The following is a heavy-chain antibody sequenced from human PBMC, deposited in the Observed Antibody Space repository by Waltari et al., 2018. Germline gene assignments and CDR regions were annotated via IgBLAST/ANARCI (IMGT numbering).Heavy chain of an antibody. V-gene: IGHV4-39*01. J-gene: IGHJ4*02. Sequence: QLQLQESGPGLVKPSETLSLTCTVSGGSISSSSYYWGWIRQPPGKGLERIGSIYYCGTTYYTPPRKSRVTISVDTSKNQFSLKLSSVTAADTAVYYCASSYSSGWYSTFDYWGQGTLVTVSS. CDR1: GGSISSSSYY. CDR2: IYYCGTT. CDR3: ASSYSSGWYSTFDY. D-gene: IGHD6-19*01.